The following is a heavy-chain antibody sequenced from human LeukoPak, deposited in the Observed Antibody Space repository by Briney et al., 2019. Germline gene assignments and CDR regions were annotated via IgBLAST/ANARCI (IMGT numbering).Heavy chain of an antibody. D-gene: IGHD4/OR15-4a*01. CDR3: ARESSAVPHSMVRDWLDP. Sequence: SETLSLTCDVSGYSINFGHLWGWIRQPPGKGRKWIASINHSGRTCYTPSLKSRVTTSVDTLKNQFSLKVTSVTAEDTAMYFCARESSAVPHSMVRDWLDPWGQGTLVTVSS. J-gene: IGHJ5*02. V-gene: IGHV4-38-2*02. CDR2: INHSGRT. CDR1: GYSINFGHL.